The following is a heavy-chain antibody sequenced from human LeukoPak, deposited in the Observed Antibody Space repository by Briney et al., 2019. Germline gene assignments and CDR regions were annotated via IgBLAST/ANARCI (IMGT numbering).Heavy chain of an antibody. CDR2: ISSNGGST. CDR3: ARELVLSYYYGMDV. CDR1: GFTFSSYA. V-gene: IGHV3-64*01. Sequence: GGSLRLSCAASGFTFSSYAMHWVRQAPGKGLEYVSAISSNGGSTYYANSVKGRFTISRDNSKNTLYLQMGSLRAEDMAVYYCARELVLSYYYGMDVWGQGTTVTVSS. D-gene: IGHD6-13*01. J-gene: IGHJ6*02.